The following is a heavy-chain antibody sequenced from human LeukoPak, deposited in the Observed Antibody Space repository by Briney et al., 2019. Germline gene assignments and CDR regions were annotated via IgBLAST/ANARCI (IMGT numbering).Heavy chain of an antibody. CDR2: ISYGGST. J-gene: IGHJ5*02. D-gene: IGHD4-23*01. Sequence: PSETLSLTCTVSGGSITSNHYYWGWIRQPPGKGLEWIGSISYGGSTHYNPSLKSRVTMSVDTSKNQFSLKLRSVTATDTAVYHGATSPGADYGGDHWFDPWGQGTLVTVSS. CDR1: GGSITSNHYY. V-gene: IGHV4-39*01. CDR3: ATSPGADYGGDHWFDP.